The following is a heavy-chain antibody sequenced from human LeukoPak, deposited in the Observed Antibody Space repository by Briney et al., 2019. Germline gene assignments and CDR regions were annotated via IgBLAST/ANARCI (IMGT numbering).Heavy chain of an antibody. V-gene: IGHV4-39*01. CDR1: GGSIRSSDHY. CDR2: IYYSGST. J-gene: IGHJ4*02. CDR3: ARIVGASDY. D-gene: IGHD1-26*01. Sequence: PSETLSLTCIVSGGSIRSSDHYWGWIRQPPGKGLEWIGSIYYSGSTYYNPSLKSRVTMSVDTSKNQFSLKLSSVTAADTAVYYCARIVGASDYWGQGTLVTVSS.